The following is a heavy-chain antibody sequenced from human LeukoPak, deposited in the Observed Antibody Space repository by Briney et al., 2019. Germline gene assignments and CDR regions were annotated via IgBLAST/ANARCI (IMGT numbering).Heavy chain of an antibody. CDR3: ARVATAARTVYYFDY. D-gene: IGHD6-13*01. V-gene: IGHV1-2*02. CDR2: INPNSGGT. Sequence: GASVKVSCKASGYTFTGYYMHWVRQAPGQGLEWMGWINPNSGGTNYAQKFQGRVTMTRDTSISTAYMELSRLRSDDTAVYYCARVATAARTVYYFDYWGQGTLVTVSS. J-gene: IGHJ4*02. CDR1: GYTFTGYY.